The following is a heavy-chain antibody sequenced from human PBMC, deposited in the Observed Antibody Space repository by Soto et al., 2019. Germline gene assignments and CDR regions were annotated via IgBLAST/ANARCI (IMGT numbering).Heavy chain of an antibody. D-gene: IGHD3-3*01. V-gene: IGHV4-39*01. J-gene: IGHJ4*02. CDR1: GGSISRVSYY. CDR3: ARSSIKPQVFMYPFDS. Sequence: SETLSLNCSVGGGSISRVSYYRGWIRQPPGKGLEWIGSIYYSGSAYYNPSLKGRVTISLDTSKNQFSLRLNSVTAADTAVYYCARSSIKPQVFMYPFDSWSQGTLVTVS. CDR2: IYYSGSA.